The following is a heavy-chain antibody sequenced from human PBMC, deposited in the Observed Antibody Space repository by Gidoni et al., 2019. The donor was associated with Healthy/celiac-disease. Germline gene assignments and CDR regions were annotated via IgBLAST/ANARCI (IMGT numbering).Heavy chain of an antibody. CDR2: IIPIFGTA. J-gene: IGHJ6*02. D-gene: IGHD1-1*01. V-gene: IGHV1-69*01. Sequence: QVQLVQSGAEVKKPGSSVKVSCKASGGTFSSYAISWVRQAPGQGLEWMGGIIPIFGTANYAQKFQGRVTITADESTSTAYMELSSLISEDTAVYYCASSRQLETEHPVYYYYGMDVWGQGTTVTVSS. CDR3: ASSRQLETEHPVYYYYGMDV. CDR1: GGTFSSYA.